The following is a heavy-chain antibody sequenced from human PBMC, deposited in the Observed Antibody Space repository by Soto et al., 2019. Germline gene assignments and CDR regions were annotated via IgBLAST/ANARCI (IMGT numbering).Heavy chain of an antibody. D-gene: IGHD6-19*01. CDR3: AKGTSRRIAVARDAFDI. CDR1: GFTFSSYG. Sequence: PGGSLRLSCAASGFTFSSYGMHWVCQAPGKGLEWVAVISYDGSNKYYADSVKGRFTISRDNSKNTLYLQMNSLRAEDTAVYYCAKGTSRRIAVARDAFDIWGQGTMVTVSS. V-gene: IGHV3-30*18. J-gene: IGHJ3*02. CDR2: ISYDGSNK.